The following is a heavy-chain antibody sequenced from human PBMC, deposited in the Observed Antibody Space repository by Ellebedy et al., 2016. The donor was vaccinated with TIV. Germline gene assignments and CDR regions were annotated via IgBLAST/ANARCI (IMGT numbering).Heavy chain of an antibody. Sequence: MPSETLSLTCTVSGYSISSGYYWGWIRQPPGKGLEWSGSIYHSGSTSYNPSLNSRVTISVDTSKNQFSLKLTSLTAADTAVYYCARDPYNSGWPPQWYFDLWGRGTLVTVSS. CDR1: GYSISSGYY. V-gene: IGHV4-38-2*02. CDR2: IYHSGST. J-gene: IGHJ2*01. CDR3: ARDPYNSGWPPQWYFDL. D-gene: IGHD6-19*01.